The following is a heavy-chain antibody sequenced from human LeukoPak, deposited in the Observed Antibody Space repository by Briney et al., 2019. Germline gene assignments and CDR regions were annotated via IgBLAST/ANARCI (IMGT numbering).Heavy chain of an antibody. D-gene: IGHD2-2*01. CDR1: GYTLTELS. CDR3: AIVVPAPIGRGDYYYYMDV. CDR2: FDAEDGES. V-gene: IGHV1-24*01. J-gene: IGHJ6*03. Sequence: ASVKVSCKVSGYTLTELSMLLVRQAPGNGLEWMGGFDAEDGESIYPQKFQGRVTMTEDTSTDTAYMELSSLRSEDTAVYYCAIVVPAPIGRGDYYYYMDVWGKGTTVTVSS.